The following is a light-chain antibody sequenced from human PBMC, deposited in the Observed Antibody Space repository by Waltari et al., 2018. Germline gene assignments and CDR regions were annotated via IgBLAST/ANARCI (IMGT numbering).Light chain of an antibody. CDR2: DAS. Sequence: EIVLTQSPATLSLSPGERAALSCRASQSVSSYLAWYQQKPGQAPRLHIYDASNRATGIPARFSGSGSGTDFTLTISSLQPEDFALYYCQQRSNWWTFGQGTKVEIK. CDR1: QSVSSY. J-gene: IGKJ1*01. CDR3: QQRSNWWT. V-gene: IGKV3-11*01.